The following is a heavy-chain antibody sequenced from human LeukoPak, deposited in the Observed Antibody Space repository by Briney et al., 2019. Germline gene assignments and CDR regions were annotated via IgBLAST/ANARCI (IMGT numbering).Heavy chain of an antibody. V-gene: IGHV7-4-1*02. CDR3: ARAFQSLGGLSLPDY. J-gene: IGHJ4*02. CDR1: GYSFTNYA. D-gene: IGHD3-16*02. CDR2: IHPSTGNP. Sequence: ASVKVSCKASGYSFTNYAMNWVRQAPGQGLEWMGWIHPSTGNPTYAQGFTGRFVFSLDTSVSTTYLEISSLKAEDTAVYFCARAFQSLGGLSLPDYWGQGTLLTVSS.